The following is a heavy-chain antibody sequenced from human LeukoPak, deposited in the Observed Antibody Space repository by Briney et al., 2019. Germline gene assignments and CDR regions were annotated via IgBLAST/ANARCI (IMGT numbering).Heavy chain of an antibody. CDR3: ARSIRDYSGWYFDL. CDR1: GYTFTSYG. V-gene: IGHV1-18*01. J-gene: IGHJ2*01. Sequence: GASVKVSCKDSGYTFTSYGISWVRQAPGQGLEWMGWISAYKGDTNYAQILQGRVTMTTDTSTSTAYMELRILRSDDTAVYYCARSIRDYSGWYFDLWGRGTLVTVSS. CDR2: ISAYKGDT. D-gene: IGHD2-15*01.